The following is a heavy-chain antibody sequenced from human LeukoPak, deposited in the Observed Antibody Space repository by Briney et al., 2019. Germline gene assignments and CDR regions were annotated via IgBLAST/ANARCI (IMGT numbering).Heavy chain of an antibody. CDR1: GFTFSDYY. Sequence: GGSLRLSCAASGFTFSDYYMSCIRQAPGEGLEWVSYMSGSGSTVYYADSVRGRFTVSRDNAKNSLYLQMNSLRAEDTAVYYCARGACVTCPRDYWGQGTLVTVSS. D-gene: IGHD2-21*01. CDR3: ARGACVTCPRDY. V-gene: IGHV3-11*01. CDR2: MSGSGSTV. J-gene: IGHJ4*02.